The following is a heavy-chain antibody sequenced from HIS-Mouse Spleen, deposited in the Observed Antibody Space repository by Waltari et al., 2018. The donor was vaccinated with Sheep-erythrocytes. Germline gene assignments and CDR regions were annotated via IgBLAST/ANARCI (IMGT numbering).Heavy chain of an antibody. D-gene: IGHD4-17*01. Sequence: EVQLVESGGGLIQPGGSLRLSCAASGFTVSSNYMSWVRQAPGKGLEWVSVIYSGGSTYYADSVKGRFTISRDKSKNTLYLQMNSLRAEDTAVYYCARGHPDYGDYDAFDIWGQGTMVTVSS. CDR1: GFTVSSNY. J-gene: IGHJ3*02. CDR3: ARGHPDYGDYDAFDI. CDR2: IYSGGST. V-gene: IGHV3-53*01.